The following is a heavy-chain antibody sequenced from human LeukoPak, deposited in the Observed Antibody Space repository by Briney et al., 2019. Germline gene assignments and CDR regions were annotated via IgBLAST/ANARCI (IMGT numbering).Heavy chain of an antibody. J-gene: IGHJ6*02. Sequence: SETLSLTCAVYGGSFSGYYWSWIRQPPGKGLEWIGEINHSGSTNYNPSLKSRVTISVDTSKNQFSLKLSSVTAADTAVYYCARGRTRALLRFLECYMDVWGQGTTVTASS. D-gene: IGHD3-3*01. V-gene: IGHV4-34*01. CDR2: INHSGST. CDR1: GGSFSGYY. CDR3: ARGRTRALLRFLECYMDV.